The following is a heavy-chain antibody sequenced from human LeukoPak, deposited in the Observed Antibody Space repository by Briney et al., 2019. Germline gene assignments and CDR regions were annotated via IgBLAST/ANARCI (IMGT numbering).Heavy chain of an antibody. J-gene: IGHJ6*02. V-gene: IGHV4-4*02. D-gene: IGHD6-13*01. CDR2: IYYSGST. CDR1: GGSINSDHW. Sequence: SETLSLTCGVSGGSINSDHWWSWVRQSPGKGLEWIGYIYYSGSTNYNPSLKSRVTIPVDTSKNQFSLKLSSVTAADTAVYYCARRGYSSSWSSGYYYYYYGMDVWGQGTTVTVSS. CDR3: ARRGYSSSWSSGYYYYYYGMDV.